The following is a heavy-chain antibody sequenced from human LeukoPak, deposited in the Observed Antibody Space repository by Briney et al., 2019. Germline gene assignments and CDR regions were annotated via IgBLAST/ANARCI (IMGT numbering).Heavy chain of an antibody. CDR1: GFTFSSYA. J-gene: IGHJ4*02. CDR3: ARDGSYSSSWYYFDY. V-gene: IGHV3-64*01. CDR2: ISSNGGST. Sequence: PGGSLRLSCAASGFTFSSYAMHWVRQAPGKGLEYVSAISSNGGSTYYVNSVKGRFTISRDNSKNTLYLQMGSLRAEDMAVYYCARDGSYSSSWYYFDYWGQGTLVTVSS. D-gene: IGHD6-13*01.